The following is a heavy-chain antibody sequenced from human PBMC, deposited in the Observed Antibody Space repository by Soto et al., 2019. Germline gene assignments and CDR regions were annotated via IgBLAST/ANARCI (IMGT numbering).Heavy chain of an antibody. CDR3: ARNCTTSVGYRY. J-gene: IGHJ4*02. Sequence: PGGSLRLSCAASGFTFSSYAMSWVRQAPGKGLEWVSIISGSGDSTYYADSVKGRFTISRDNSEDTLYLQMNSLRAEDTAIYYCARNCTTSVGYRYWGQGTLVNGSS. CDR2: ISGSGDST. V-gene: IGHV3-23*01. CDR1: GFTFSSYA. D-gene: IGHD2-8*01.